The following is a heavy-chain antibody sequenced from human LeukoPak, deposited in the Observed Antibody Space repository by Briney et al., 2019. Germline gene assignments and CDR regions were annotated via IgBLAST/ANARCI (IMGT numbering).Heavy chain of an antibody. CDR2: ISGSGGST. Sequence: GGSLRLSCAASGFTFSSYAMSWVRQAPGKGLEWVSAISGSGGSTYYADSVKGRFTISRDNSKNTLYLQMNSLRAEDTAVYYCAKAGRAIPDYYYGMDVWGQGTTVTVSS. CDR3: AKAGRAIPDYYYGMDV. J-gene: IGHJ6*02. D-gene: IGHD2-2*02. CDR1: GFTFSSYA. V-gene: IGHV3-23*01.